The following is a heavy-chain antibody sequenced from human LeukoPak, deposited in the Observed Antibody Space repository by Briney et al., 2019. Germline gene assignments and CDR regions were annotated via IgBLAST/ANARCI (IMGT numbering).Heavy chain of an antibody. J-gene: IGHJ6*02. CDR3: ARAFGYSSRWGSYYYYGMDV. CDR1: GGSFSGYY. CDR2: INHSGST. D-gene: IGHD6-13*01. Sequence: SETLSLTCAVYGGSFSGYYWSWIRQPPGKGLEWIGEINHSGSTNYNPSLKSRVTISVDTSKNQFSLKLSSVTAADTAVYYCARAFGYSSRWGSYYYYGMDVWGQGTTVTVSS. V-gene: IGHV4-34*01.